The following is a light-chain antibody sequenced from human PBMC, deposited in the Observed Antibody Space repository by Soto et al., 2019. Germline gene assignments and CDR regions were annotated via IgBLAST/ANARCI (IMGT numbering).Light chain of an antibody. Sequence: DIKMTQSPSSLSASVGDRVTITCQASQDINNYLNWYQQKPGQAPKLLIYDASGLEVGVPSRFSGSGSGTHFTLTISGLQPEDIATYYCQQFGDLTFIFGQGTRLEIK. V-gene: IGKV1-33*01. CDR2: DAS. CDR3: QQFGDLTFI. J-gene: IGKJ5*01. CDR1: QDINNY.